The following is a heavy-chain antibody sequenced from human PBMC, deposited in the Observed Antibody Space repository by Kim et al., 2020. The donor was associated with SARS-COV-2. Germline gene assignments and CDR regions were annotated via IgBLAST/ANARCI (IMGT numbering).Heavy chain of an antibody. J-gene: IGHJ5*02. D-gene: IGHD2-8*01. CDR1: VYPFISHP. Sequence: ASVKVSCKASVYPFISHPIHWVRQAPGQGLEYMGIINPGGGDTNYAQRFQGRATMTRDTSTTTVYMELRSLRSDDTAMHYCARGNGWPSWGQGCLVTFSS. V-gene: IGHV1-46*01. CDR2: INPGGGDT. CDR3: ARGNGWPS.